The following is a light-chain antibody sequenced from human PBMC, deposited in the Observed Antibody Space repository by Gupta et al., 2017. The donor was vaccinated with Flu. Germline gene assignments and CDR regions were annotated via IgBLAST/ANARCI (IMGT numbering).Light chain of an antibody. Sequence: QAVVTQAPSLTVSPGGTVTLTCDSSSGAVTSGHYPYWFQQKPGQAPKTLIYDTNNRHSWTPARFSGSLLAATAALTLSGAQAEDDDYYYCFHSYSGAYVFGTGTTLTVL. J-gene: IGLJ1*01. CDR3: FHSYSGAYV. CDR2: DTN. V-gene: IGLV7-46*01. CDR1: SGAVTSGHY.